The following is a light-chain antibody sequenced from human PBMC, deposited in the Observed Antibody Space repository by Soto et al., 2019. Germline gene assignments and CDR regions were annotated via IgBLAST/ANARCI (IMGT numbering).Light chain of an antibody. Sequence: QSVLTQPASVSGSPGQSITISCTGTSSDVGSYNLVSWYQQHPGKAPKLIIYEVSKRPSGVSSHFSGSKSGNTASLTISGLQAEDEADYYCCSHANNNTPNWVFGGGTTVTVL. V-gene: IGLV2-23*02. J-gene: IGLJ3*02. CDR2: EVS. CDR1: SSDVGSYNL. CDR3: CSHANNNTPNWV.